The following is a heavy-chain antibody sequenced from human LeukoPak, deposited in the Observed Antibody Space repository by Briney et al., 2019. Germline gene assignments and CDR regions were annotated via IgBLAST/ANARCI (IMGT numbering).Heavy chain of an antibody. CDR1: GXSISSSSYY. D-gene: IGHD2-2*01. CDR3: ARLSQWDIVVVPAATADY. J-gene: IGHJ4*02. Sequence: PSETLSLTCTVSGXSISSSSYYWGWIRQPPGKGLEWIGSIYYSGSTYYNPSLKSRVTISVDTSKNQFSLKLSSVTAADTAVYYCARLSQWDIVVVPAATADYWGQGTLVTVSS. V-gene: IGHV4-39*01. CDR2: IYYSGST.